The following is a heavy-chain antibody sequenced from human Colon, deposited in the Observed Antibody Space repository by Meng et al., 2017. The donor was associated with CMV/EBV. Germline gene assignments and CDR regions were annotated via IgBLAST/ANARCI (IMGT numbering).Heavy chain of an antibody. V-gene: IGHV3-7*01. CDR1: GFTFRKYW. Sequence: CAASGFTFRKYWMSWVRQTPEKGLEWVANIKEDGSQTYYVDSVKGRFIISRDNAKTSVYLQMNSLRVDDTAVYYCARDGDRHAFDLVYWGQGVLVTVSS. D-gene: IGHD7-27*01. CDR3: ARDGDRHAFDLVY. J-gene: IGHJ4*02. CDR2: IKEDGSQT.